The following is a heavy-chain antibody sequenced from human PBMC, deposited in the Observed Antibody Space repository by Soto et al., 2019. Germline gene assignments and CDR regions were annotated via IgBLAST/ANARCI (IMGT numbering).Heavy chain of an antibody. CDR1: GYTFTSYG. CDR2: ISAYNGNT. CDR3: ARDDWISTSCYSCY. J-gene: IGHJ4*02. V-gene: IGHV1-18*01. Sequence: QVPLVQSGAEVKKPGASVKVSCKASGYTFTSYGISWVRQAPGPGLEWMGWISAYNGNTHYAQKLQGSVPMTTDTSTSTAYMELRSLRSDDTAVYYCARDDWISTSCYSCYWGQGTLVTVSA. D-gene: IGHD2-2*02.